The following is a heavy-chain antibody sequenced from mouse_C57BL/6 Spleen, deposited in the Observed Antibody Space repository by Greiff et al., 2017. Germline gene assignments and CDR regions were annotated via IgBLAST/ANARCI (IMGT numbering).Heavy chain of an antibody. Sequence: EVKVEESGGGLVQPGGSMKLSCVASGFTFSNYWMNWVRQSPEKGLEWVAQIRLKSDNYATHYAESVKGRFTISRDDSKSSVYLQMNNLRAEDTGIYYCTEGGYDSPYYAMDYWGQGTSVTVSS. J-gene: IGHJ4*01. CDR3: TEGGYDSPYYAMDY. V-gene: IGHV6-3*01. CDR2: IRLKSDNYAT. D-gene: IGHD2-2*01. CDR1: GFTFSNYW.